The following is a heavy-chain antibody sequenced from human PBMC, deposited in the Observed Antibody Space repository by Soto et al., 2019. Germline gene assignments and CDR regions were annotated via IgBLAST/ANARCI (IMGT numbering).Heavy chain of an antibody. CDR2: ISSSGSTI. J-gene: IGHJ5*02. V-gene: IGHV3-11*01. CDR3: ARNYYDSSGYYYDWFGP. CDR1: GFTFSDYY. D-gene: IGHD3-22*01. Sequence: GGSLRLSCAASGFTFSDYYMSWIRQAPGKGLEWVSYISSSGSTIYYADSVKGRFTISRDNAKNSLYLQMNSLRAEDTAVYYCARNYYDSSGYYYDWFGPWGQGTLVTVSS.